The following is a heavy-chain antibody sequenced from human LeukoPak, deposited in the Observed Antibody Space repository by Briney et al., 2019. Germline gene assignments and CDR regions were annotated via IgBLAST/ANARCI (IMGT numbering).Heavy chain of an antibody. CDR3: AKAVEGYFDY. J-gene: IGHJ4*02. D-gene: IGHD6-19*01. V-gene: IGHV4-34*01. CDR1: GGSFNGYY. CDR2: INHSGST. Sequence: PSETLSLTCAVYGGSFNGYYWSWIRQPPGKGLEWIGEINHSGSTNYNPSLKSRVTISVDTSKNQFSLKLSSVTAADTAVYYCAKAVEGYFDYWGQGTLVTVSS.